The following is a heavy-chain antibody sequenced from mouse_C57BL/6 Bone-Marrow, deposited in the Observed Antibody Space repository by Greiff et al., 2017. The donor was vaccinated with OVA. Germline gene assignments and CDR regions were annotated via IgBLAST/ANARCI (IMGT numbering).Heavy chain of an antibody. CDR1: GFTFSDYG. CDR3: AGAYGPPSYWYFDV. D-gene: IGHD1-1*01. Sequence: EVKVEESGGGLVKPGGSLKLSCAASGFTFSDYGMHWVRQAPEKGLEWVAYISSGSSTIYYADTVKGRFTISRDNAKNTLFLQMTSLRSEDTAMYYCAGAYGPPSYWYFDVWGTGTTVTVSS. CDR2: ISSGSSTI. V-gene: IGHV5-17*01. J-gene: IGHJ1*03.